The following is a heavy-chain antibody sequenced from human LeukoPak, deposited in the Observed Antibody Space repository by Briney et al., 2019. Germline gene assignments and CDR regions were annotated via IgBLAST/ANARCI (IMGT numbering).Heavy chain of an antibody. V-gene: IGHV4-59*01. CDR3: ARDYYGSGSIDY. Sequence: SETLSLTCTVSGGSISSYYWSWIRQPPGKGLERIGYIYYSGSTNYNPSLKSRVTISVDTSKNQFSLKLSSVTAADTAVYYCARDYYGSGSIDYWGQGTLVTVSS. D-gene: IGHD3-10*01. CDR2: IYYSGST. CDR1: GGSISSYY. J-gene: IGHJ4*02.